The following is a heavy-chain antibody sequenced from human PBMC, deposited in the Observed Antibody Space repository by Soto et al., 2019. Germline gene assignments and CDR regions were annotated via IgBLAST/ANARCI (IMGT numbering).Heavy chain of an antibody. Sequence: SETLSLTCTVSGGSISSYYWSWIRQPPGKGLEWIGYIYYSGSTNYNPSLKSRVTISVDTSKNQFSLKLSSVTAADTAVYYCGRGQDDRSKFFWSDPWGQETLVPVSS. CDR2: IYYSGST. CDR3: GRGQDDRSKFFWSDP. J-gene: IGHJ5*02. D-gene: IGHD3-22*01. CDR1: GGSISSYY. V-gene: IGHV4-59*01.